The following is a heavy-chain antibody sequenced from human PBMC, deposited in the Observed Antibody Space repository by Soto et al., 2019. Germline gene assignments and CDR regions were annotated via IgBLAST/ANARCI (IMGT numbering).Heavy chain of an antibody. CDR3: TGGPPNWGFDS. Sequence: ASVKVSCKASGHTFTSYDINWVRQTAGQGLEWMGWMSPKTANTGYAQKFQGRVTMTRSTSISTAYMELSSLTSEDTAVYYCTGGPPNWGFDSWGQGTPVTVS. CDR1: GHTFTSYD. CDR2: MSPKTANT. V-gene: IGHV1-8*01. D-gene: IGHD7-27*01. J-gene: IGHJ5*01.